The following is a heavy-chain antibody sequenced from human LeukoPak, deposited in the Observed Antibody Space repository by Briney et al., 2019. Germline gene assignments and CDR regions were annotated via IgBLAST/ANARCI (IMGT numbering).Heavy chain of an antibody. D-gene: IGHD5-18*01. V-gene: IGHV4-59*01. CDR2: IYYSGST. CDR3: ARFSVDTAMDV. Sequence: ETLSLTCTVSGGSISSYYWSWIRQPPGKGLEWIGYIYYSGSTNYNPSLKSRVTISVDTSKNQFSLKLSSVTAADTAVYYCARFSVDTAMDVWGQGTTVTVSS. CDR1: GGSISSYY. J-gene: IGHJ6*02.